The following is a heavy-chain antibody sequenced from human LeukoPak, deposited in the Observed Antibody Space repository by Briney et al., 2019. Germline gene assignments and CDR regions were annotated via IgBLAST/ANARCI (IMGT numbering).Heavy chain of an antibody. V-gene: IGHV4-59*01. CDR1: GASISSYY. CDR2: IYYSGST. CDR3: ARDTVTLIVNHAFGI. Sequence: SETLSLTCTVSGASISSYYWSWIRQPPGKGLEWIGYIYYSGSTDYNPSLKSRVTISVDTSKNQFSLKMSSVTAADTAVYYCARDTVTLIVNHAFGIWGQGTMVTVSS. J-gene: IGHJ3*02. D-gene: IGHD3-22*01.